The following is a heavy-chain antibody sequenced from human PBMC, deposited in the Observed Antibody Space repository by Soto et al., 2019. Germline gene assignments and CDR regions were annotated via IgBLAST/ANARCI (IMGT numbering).Heavy chain of an antibody. CDR2: ISSSGSTI. Sequence: QVQLVESGGGLVKPGGSLRLSCAASGFTFSDYYMSWIRQAPGKGLEWVSYISSSGSTIYYADSVKGRFTISRDNAKNTLYRQMNSLRAEDTAVYYCATLRWFGELSGYYYGMDVWGQGTTVTVSS. CDR1: GFTFSDYY. J-gene: IGHJ6*02. D-gene: IGHD3-10*01. CDR3: ATLRWFGELSGYYYGMDV. V-gene: IGHV3-11*01.